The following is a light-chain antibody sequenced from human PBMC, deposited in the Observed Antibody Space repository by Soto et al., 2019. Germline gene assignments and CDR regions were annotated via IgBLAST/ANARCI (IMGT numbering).Light chain of an antibody. J-gene: IGKJ4*01. CDR2: GAS. Sequence: EIVMTQSPATLSVSPGERATLSCRASQSVFSSLAWYQQRPGQAPRLLIYGASTRATGIPARFSGSGSGTEFTLTISSLQSEDFAVYYCQQYNNWLTFGGGTKVDIK. CDR1: QSVFSS. CDR3: QQYNNWLT. V-gene: IGKV3D-15*01.